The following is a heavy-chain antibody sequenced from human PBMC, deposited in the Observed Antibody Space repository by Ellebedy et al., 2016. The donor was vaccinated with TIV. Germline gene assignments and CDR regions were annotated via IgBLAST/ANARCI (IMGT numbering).Heavy chain of an antibody. CDR2: IWYDGSIK. D-gene: IGHD1/OR15-1a*01. J-gene: IGHJ4*02. Sequence: GESLKISCKASGFPFSISGMHWVRQAPGKGLEWVAIIWYDGSIKYYADSMRGRFTISRDNAKNSLYLQMNSVRAEDTAVYYCARENWTNDYWGQGTLVTVSS. V-gene: IGHV3-33*08. CDR1: GFPFSISG. CDR3: ARENWTNDY.